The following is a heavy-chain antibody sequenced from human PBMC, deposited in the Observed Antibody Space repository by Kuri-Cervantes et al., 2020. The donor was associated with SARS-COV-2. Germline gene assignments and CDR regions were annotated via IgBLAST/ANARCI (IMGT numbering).Heavy chain of an antibody. Sequence: SGPTLVKPTQTLTLTCTFSGFSLSSNGMRVSWIRQSPGKALEWLARFDWDGDKFYRPSPKTRLTISKDTSKNQVVLRMTNMDPGDTATYYCARTSWIAVGGGFDYWGQGILVTVSS. CDR1: GFSLSSNGMR. J-gene: IGHJ4*02. CDR3: ARTSWIAVGGGFDY. D-gene: IGHD6-19*01. V-gene: IGHV2-70*04. CDR2: FDWDGDK.